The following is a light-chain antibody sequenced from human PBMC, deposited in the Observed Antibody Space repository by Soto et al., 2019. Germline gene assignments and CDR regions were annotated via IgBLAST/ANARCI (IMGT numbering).Light chain of an antibody. CDR3: QQRSNWLGT. CDR2: DAS. Sequence: EIVLTQSPATLSLSPGERATLSCRASQSFSSYLAWYQQKPGQAPRLLIYDASNRATGIPARFSGSGSGTDFTLTISSLEPEDFAVYYRQQRSNWLGTFGQGTKLEIK. V-gene: IGKV3-11*01. J-gene: IGKJ2*01. CDR1: QSFSSY.